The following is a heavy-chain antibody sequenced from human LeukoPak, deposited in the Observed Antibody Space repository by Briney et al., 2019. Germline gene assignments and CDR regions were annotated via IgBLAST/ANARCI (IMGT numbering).Heavy chain of an antibody. CDR1: GFTFSSDG. D-gene: IGHD3-3*01. CDR2: ISGSGGST. Sequence: GGSLRLSCAASGFTFSSDGMHWVRQAPGKGLEWVSAISGSGGSTYYADSVKGRFTISRDNSKNTLYLQMNSLRAEDTAVYYCAKDQAYDFWSGYYRGLDYWGQGTLVTVSS. J-gene: IGHJ4*02. CDR3: AKDQAYDFWSGYYRGLDY. V-gene: IGHV3-23*01.